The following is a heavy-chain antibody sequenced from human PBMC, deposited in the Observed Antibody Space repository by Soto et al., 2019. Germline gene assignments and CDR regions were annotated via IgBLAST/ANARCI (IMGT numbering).Heavy chain of an antibody. CDR3: ARDHRYYSDSSGS. Sequence: GSLRLSCAASGFTFSSYAMSWVRQAPGKGLEWVSAISGSGASTYYADSVKGRFTISRDNSKNTLYLQMNSLRAEDTAVYYCARDHRYYSDSSGSGGQGTLVTLSS. CDR2: ISGSGAST. CDR1: GFTFSSYA. V-gene: IGHV3-23*01. D-gene: IGHD3-22*01. J-gene: IGHJ4*02.